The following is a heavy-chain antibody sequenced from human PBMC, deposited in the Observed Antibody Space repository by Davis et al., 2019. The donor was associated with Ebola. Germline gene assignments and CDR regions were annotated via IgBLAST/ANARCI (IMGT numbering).Heavy chain of an antibody. CDR1: GYTFTSYG. Sequence: ASVKVSCKASGYTFTSYGITWVRQAPGQGLEWMGWINPHNGNTNYAQKLQGRVTMTTDTSTSTAYMELRSLRSDDTAVYYCARDGSSGWWDYWGQGTLVTVSS. CDR3: ARDGSSGWWDY. D-gene: IGHD6-19*01. J-gene: IGHJ4*02. CDR2: INPHNGNT. V-gene: IGHV1-18*04.